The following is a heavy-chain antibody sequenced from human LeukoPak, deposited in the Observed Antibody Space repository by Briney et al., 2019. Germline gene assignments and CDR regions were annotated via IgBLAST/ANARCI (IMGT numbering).Heavy chain of an antibody. CDR2: IYYSGST. D-gene: IGHD4-23*01. J-gene: IGHJ3*02. CDR1: GGSISSSSYY. V-gene: IGHV4-39*01. Sequence: SETLSLTCTVSGGSISSSSYYWGWIRQPPGKGLEWIGSIYYSGSTYYNPSLKSRVTISVDTSKNQFSLKLSSVTAADTAVYYCARPDCGGNSYAFDIWGQGTMVTVSS. CDR3: ARPDCGGNSYAFDI.